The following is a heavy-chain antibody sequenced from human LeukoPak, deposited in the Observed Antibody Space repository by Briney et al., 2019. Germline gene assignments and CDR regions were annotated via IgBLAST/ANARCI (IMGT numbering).Heavy chain of an antibody. CDR2: IHYSGSS. V-gene: IGHV4-59*08. CDR3: VLAPNSNWFDF. Sequence: PSETLSLTCSVSGDSISSFYWNWLRQSPGRRLEWIGNIHYSGSSIYNPSLRSRVTMSIDTSNKQFFLKLRSVTAADTAVYYCVLAPNSNWFDFWGQGTLVTVSS. D-gene: IGHD2-15*01. J-gene: IGHJ4*02. CDR1: GDSISSFY.